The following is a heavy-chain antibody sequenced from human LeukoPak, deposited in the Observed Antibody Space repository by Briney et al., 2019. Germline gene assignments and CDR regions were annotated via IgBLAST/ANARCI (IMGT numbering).Heavy chain of an antibody. Sequence: SETLSLTCTASGGSLSGYYWSWIRQSPGKGLVWIGYMYYSGSTNYNPSLRSRVTMSIDMSKNQFSLTLSSVTAADTALYYCARHFTYDYDSSNYPRDAFHICGQGTMVAVSS. CDR3: ARHFTYDYDSSNYPRDAFHI. CDR2: MYYSGST. J-gene: IGHJ3*02. CDR1: GGSLSGYY. D-gene: IGHD3-22*01. V-gene: IGHV4-59*08.